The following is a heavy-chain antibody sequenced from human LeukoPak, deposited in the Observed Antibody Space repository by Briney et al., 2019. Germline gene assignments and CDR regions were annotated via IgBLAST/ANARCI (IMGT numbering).Heavy chain of an antibody. Sequence: GGSLRLSCAAYGFTFSNYWMTWVRQAPGKGLEWVANIKQDESEKYDVDSVKGRFTISRDNAKNSLYLQMNSLRAEDTALYYCAREDQPRGTFDYWGQGILVTVSS. CDR1: GFTFSNYW. CDR2: IKQDESEK. D-gene: IGHD2-15*01. CDR3: AREDQPRGTFDY. J-gene: IGHJ4*02. V-gene: IGHV3-7*05.